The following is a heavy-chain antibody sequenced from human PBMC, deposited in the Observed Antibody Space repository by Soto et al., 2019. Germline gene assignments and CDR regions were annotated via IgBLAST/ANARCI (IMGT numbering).Heavy chain of an antibody. D-gene: IGHD7-27*01. CDR2: IQQVGSGK. Sequence: EVQLVESGGGLVQPGGSLRLSCAASGFTFNKYWMTWVXQXXGKGLEWVANIQQVGSGKYYADSVKGRFTISRDNADNXXXXXXXXXXXXXXXXYXXALGXTGLDVWGQGTTVTVSS. J-gene: IGHJ6*02. V-gene: IGHV3-7*01. CDR1: GFTFNKYW. CDR3: ALGXTGLDV.